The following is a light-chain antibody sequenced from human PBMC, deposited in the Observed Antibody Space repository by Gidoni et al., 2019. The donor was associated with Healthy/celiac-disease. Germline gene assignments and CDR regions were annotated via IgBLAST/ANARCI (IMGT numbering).Light chain of an antibody. Sequence: SYELTQRPSVSVSPGQTASITCSGDELGDKYACWYQQKPGQSPVLVIYQASTRPSGIPERFSGSNSGNTATLTISGTQAMDDADYYCQALDSSTLVFGGGTKLTVL. CDR2: QAS. CDR1: ELGDKY. J-gene: IGLJ2*01. CDR3: QALDSSTLV. V-gene: IGLV3-1*01.